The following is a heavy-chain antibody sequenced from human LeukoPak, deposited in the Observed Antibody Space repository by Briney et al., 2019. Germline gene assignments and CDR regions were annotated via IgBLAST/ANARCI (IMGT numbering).Heavy chain of an antibody. Sequence: GGSLRLSCAASGFTFSSNYMSWVRQAPGKGLEWVSLIYSGGSTYYADSVNGRFTISRDNSKNTLYLQMNSLRAEDTAVCYCASRDKGYYYGMDVWGQGTTVTVSS. CDR3: ASRDKGYYYGMDV. CDR1: GFTFSSNY. CDR2: IYSGGST. D-gene: IGHD5-24*01. V-gene: IGHV3-66*01. J-gene: IGHJ6*02.